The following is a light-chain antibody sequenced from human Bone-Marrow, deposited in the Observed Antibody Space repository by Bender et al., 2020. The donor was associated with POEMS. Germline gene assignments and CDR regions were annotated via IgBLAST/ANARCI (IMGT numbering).Light chain of an antibody. J-gene: IGLJ3*02. V-gene: IGLV1-44*01. Sequence: QSVLTQPPSVSGTPGQRVTISCSGSGSNIGGYPLNWYQQLPGTAPKLVIHRNNQRPSGVSNRFSGSKSGNTASLTISGLQAEDEADYYCAAERVVSSWVFGGGTKVTVL. CDR2: RNN. CDR1: GSNIGGYP. CDR3: AAERVVSSWV.